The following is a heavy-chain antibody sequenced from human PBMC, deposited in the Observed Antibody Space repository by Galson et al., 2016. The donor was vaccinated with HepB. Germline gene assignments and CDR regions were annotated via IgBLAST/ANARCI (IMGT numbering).Heavy chain of an antibody. CDR1: GFTFSNYG. D-gene: IGHD4-11*01. Sequence: SLRLSCAASGFTFSNYGMYWVRQAPGKGLEWLAVIWFDGSNKHYADSVKGRFTISRDNSQYTLDLQMNSLRVEDTAVYYCARDTRPYSNLRHGVDVWGQGTTVTVSS. CDR3: ARDTRPYSNLRHGVDV. J-gene: IGHJ6*02. CDR2: IWFDGSNK. V-gene: IGHV3-33*07.